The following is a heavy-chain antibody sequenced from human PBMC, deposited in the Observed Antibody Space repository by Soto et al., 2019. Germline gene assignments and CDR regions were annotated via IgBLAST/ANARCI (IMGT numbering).Heavy chain of an antibody. Sequence: PLATLSLTCAVSGYSITSTSYYGGSIPQPPGKGLEWIGSIYYSGSTYYNPSLKSRVTISVDTSKNQFSLKLSSVTAADTAVYYCARRGDSSGYYPNDAFDIWGQGTVVT. CDR3: ARRGDSSGYYPNDAFDI. CDR2: IYYSGST. J-gene: IGHJ3*02. D-gene: IGHD3-22*01. V-gene: IGHV4-39*01. CDR1: GYSITSTSYY.